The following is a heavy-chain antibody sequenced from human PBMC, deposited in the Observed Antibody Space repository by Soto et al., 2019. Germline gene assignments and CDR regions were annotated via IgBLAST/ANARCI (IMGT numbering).Heavy chain of an antibody. CDR1: GFNFGVHA. Sequence: GGSLRLSCSASGFNFGVHAMSWVRQAPGKGLEWVGFIRGKAYGGTTDYAASVKGRFTISRDDSKSIAYLYMNSLKIEDTAVYYCTRSLAIDFDSWGQGTLVTVSS. J-gene: IGHJ4*02. CDR2: IRGKAYGGTT. V-gene: IGHV3-49*04. CDR3: TRSLAIDFDS.